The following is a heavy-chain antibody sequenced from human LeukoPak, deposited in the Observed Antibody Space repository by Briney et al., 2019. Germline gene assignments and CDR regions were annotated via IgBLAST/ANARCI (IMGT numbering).Heavy chain of an antibody. Sequence: GGSLRLSCAASEFTFSSYAMNWVRQAPGEGLEWVSSISTGSTYIYYADSVKGRFTISRDNAENSLYLQMDSLRAEDTAVYYCARNWSLDYWGQGTLVTVSS. V-gene: IGHV3-21*06. J-gene: IGHJ4*02. CDR2: ISTGSTYI. D-gene: IGHD3-16*02. CDR3: ARNWSLDY. CDR1: EFTFSSYA.